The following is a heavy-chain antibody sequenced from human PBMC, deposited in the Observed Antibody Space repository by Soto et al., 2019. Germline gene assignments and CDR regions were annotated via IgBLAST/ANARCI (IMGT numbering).Heavy chain of an antibody. J-gene: IGHJ6*02. CDR3: ARESISFPRMDV. CDR2: IYYSGSP. CDR1: GGSIRSGDYY. Sequence: PSETLSLTCTVSGGSIRSGDYYWSWIRQPPGKGLEWIGYIYYSGSPYYNPSLKSRVTISLDTSKNQFSLKLTSVTAADSAVYYCARESISFPRMDVWGQGTTVTVSS. D-gene: IGHD2-21*01. V-gene: IGHV4-30-4*01.